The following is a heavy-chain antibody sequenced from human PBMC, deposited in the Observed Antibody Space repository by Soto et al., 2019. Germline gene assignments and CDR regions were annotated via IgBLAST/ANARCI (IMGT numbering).Heavy chain of an antibody. CDR2: IYYSGST. CDR3: ARHEVLRFLEWTYYYYGMDV. Sequence: SETLSLTCTVSGGSISSSIYYWGWIRHPPGRGLEWIGSIYYSGSTYYNPSLKSRVTISVDTSKNQFSLKLSSVTAADTAVYYCARHEVLRFLEWTYYYYGMDVWGQGTTVTVSS. CDR1: GGSISSSIYY. V-gene: IGHV4-39*01. J-gene: IGHJ6*02. D-gene: IGHD3-3*01.